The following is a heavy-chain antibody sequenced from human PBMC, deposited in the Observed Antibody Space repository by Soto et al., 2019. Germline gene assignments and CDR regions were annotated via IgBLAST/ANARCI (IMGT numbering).Heavy chain of an antibody. Sequence: QVQLRESGPGLVKSSETLSLTCTVSGASIRSYYWSWIRQPPGKGLEWIGYIYYSGSTNYNPSLKSRVTVSVDTSKCQFSLKLSAVTAADTDVYYCARPWSTRNYDIGYFDLWGRGTLVTVSS. V-gene: IGHV4-59*01. CDR2: IYYSGST. CDR3: ARPWSTRNYDIGYFDL. CDR1: GASIRSYY. D-gene: IGHD3-22*01. J-gene: IGHJ2*01.